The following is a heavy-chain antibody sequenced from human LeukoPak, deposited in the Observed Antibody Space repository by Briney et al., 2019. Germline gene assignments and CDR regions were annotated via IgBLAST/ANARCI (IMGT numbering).Heavy chain of an antibody. CDR2: ISSSSSTI. Sequence: GVLRLSCAASGFTFSSYSMNWVRQAPGKGLEWVSYISSSSSTIYYADSVKGRFTISRDNAKNSLYLQMNSLRAEDTAVYYCARDPPRSITIFGDGAFDIWGQGTMVTVSS. J-gene: IGHJ3*02. CDR1: GFTFSSYS. CDR3: ARDPPRSITIFGDGAFDI. V-gene: IGHV3-48*01. D-gene: IGHD3-3*01.